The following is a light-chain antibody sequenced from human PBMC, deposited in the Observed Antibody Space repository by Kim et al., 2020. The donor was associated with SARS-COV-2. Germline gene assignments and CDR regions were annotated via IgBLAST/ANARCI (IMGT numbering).Light chain of an antibody. J-gene: IGKJ2*01. CDR1: QGISNY. Sequence: DIQMTQSPSSLSASVGDRVTITCRASQGISNYLAWYQQKPGKVPKLLIYAASTLQSGVPSRFSGSGSGTDFTLTISSLQPEDVATYYCQKYNSAPMYTFGQGTKLEI. CDR3: QKYNSAPMYT. CDR2: AAS. V-gene: IGKV1-27*01.